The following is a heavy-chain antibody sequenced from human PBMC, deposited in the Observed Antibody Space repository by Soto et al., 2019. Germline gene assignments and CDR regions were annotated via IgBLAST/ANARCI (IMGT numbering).Heavy chain of an antibody. J-gene: IGHJ6*03. CDR1: GFTFSSYA. CDR2: ISGSGGST. V-gene: IGHV3-23*01. D-gene: IGHD4-17*01. CDR3: AKVGYGDYPSDYYYYMDV. Sequence: EVQLLESGGGLVQPGGSLRLSCAASGFTFSSYAMSWVRQAPGKGLEWVSAISGSGGSTYYADSVKGRFTISRDNSKNTHDLQMNGLRAEDRAIYYCAKVGYGDYPSDYYYYMDVWGKGTTVTVSS.